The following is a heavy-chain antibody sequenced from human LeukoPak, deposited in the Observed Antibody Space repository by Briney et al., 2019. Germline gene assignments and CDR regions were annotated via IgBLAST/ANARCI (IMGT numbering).Heavy chain of an antibody. V-gene: IGHV4-34*01. Sequence: SETLSLTCAVYGGSFSGYYWSWIRQSPGKGLEWIGEINHSGSTNYNPSLKSRVTISVDTSKNQFSLKLSSVTAADTAVYYCARGSWTTVKYYFDYWGQGTLVTVSS. J-gene: IGHJ4*02. CDR2: INHSGST. CDR1: GGSFSGYY. D-gene: IGHD4-17*01. CDR3: ARGSWTTVKYYFDY.